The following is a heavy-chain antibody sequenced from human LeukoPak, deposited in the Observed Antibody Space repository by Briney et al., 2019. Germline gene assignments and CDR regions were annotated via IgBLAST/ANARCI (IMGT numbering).Heavy chain of an antibody. V-gene: IGHV3-23*01. CDR2: ISGSGGST. J-gene: IGHJ4*02. CDR1: GITFSSYA. D-gene: IGHD6-19*01. Sequence: GGSLRLSCAASGITFSSYAMSWVRQAPGKGLEWVSAISGSGGSTYYADSVKGRFTISRDNSKNTLYLQMNSLRAEDTAVYYCAKLEDSSGWYFSFFDYWGQGTLVTVSS. CDR3: AKLEDSSGWYFSFFDY.